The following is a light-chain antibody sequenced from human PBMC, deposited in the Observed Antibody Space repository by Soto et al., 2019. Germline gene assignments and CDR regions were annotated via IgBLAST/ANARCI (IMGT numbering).Light chain of an antibody. CDR2: FGS. CDR3: MQALQSLT. V-gene: IGKV2-28*01. CDR1: QSLPYNNTYNY. Sequence: EIVMTQSPLTLPVTPGEPASISCRSSQSLPYNNTYNYLDWYVQKPGQSPQLLIYFGSNRAPGVPDRFSGSGSGTDFTLKINRVEAEDVGTYYCMQALQSLTFGQGTRLEI. J-gene: IGKJ5*01.